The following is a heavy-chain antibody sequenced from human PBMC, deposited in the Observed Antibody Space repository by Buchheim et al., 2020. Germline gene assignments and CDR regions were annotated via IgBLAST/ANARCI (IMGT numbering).Heavy chain of an antibody. CDR3: ARDYRHGDYVDY. Sequence: EVQLVESGGGLVQPGGSLRLSCAASGFTFSSYSMNWVRQAPGKGLEWVSYISSSSTIYYADSVKGRFPISRDNAKNSLYLQMNSLRDEDTAVYYCARDYRHGDYVDYWGQGTL. CDR2: ISSSSTI. D-gene: IGHD4-17*01. CDR1: GFTFSSYS. J-gene: IGHJ4*02. V-gene: IGHV3-48*02.